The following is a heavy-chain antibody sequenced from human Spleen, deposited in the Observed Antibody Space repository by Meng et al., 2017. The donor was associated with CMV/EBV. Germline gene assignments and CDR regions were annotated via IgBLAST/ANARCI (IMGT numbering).Heavy chain of an antibody. V-gene: IGHV3-23*01. D-gene: IGHD2-2*01. CDR1: GFAFSTYA. Sequence: GGSLRLSCAASGFAFSTYAMSWVRQAPGKGLEWVSAISGSGGGTYYADSVKGRFTISRDNSKNTLYLQMNSLRAGDTAFYYCAKGGYTTSLSFDHWGQGTLVTVSS. CDR2: ISGSGGGT. J-gene: IGHJ4*02. CDR3: AKGGYTTSLSFDH.